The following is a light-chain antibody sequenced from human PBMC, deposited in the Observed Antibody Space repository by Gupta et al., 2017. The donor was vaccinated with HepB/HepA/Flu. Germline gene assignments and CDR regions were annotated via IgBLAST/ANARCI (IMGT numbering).Light chain of an antibody. CDR1: SSNIASNT. V-gene: IGLV1-44*01. Sequence: QSVLPPHPSASGTPRQRVTISCSGSSSNIASNTVNWYQQLPGTAPKLLIYSNNQRPSGVPDRFSGSKSGTSASLAISGLQAEDEADYYCAACDDSRNGLVFGGGTKLTVL. CDR2: SNN. J-gene: IGLJ2*01. CDR3: AACDDSRNGLV.